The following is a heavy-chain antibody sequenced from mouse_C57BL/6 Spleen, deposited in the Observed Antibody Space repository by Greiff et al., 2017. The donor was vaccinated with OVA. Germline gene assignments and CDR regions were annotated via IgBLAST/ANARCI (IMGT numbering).Heavy chain of an antibody. CDR2: INPNNGGT. CDR1: GYTFTDYY. J-gene: IGHJ4*01. CDR3: ARWGANLLRAMDY. D-gene: IGHD2-1*01. V-gene: IGHV1-26*01. Sequence: EVKLQQSGPELVKPGASVKISCKASGYTFTDYYMNWVKQSHGKSLEWIGDINPNNGGTSYNQKFKGKATLTVDKSSSTAYMELRSLTSEDSAVYYCARWGANLLRAMDYWGQGTSVTVSS.